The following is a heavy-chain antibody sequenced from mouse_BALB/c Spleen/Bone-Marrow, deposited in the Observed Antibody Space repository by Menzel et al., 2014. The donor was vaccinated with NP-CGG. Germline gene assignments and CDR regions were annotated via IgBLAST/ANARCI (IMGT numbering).Heavy chain of an antibody. J-gene: IGHJ4*01. CDR2: ISNGGTFT. CDR3: SRRQSGNYAMDY. Sequence: EVQLVESGGDLVKPGGSLKLSCAASGFTFSSYGFFWVRQTPDKRLEWVATISNGGTFTYYPDSVKGRFTISRDNAKNTLYLQMSSLKSEDTAMYYCSRRQSGNYAMDYWVREPQSPSPQ. CDR1: GFTFSSYG. V-gene: IGHV5-6*01.